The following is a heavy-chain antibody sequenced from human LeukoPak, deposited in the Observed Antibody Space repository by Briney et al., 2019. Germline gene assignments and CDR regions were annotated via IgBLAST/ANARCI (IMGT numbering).Heavy chain of an antibody. CDR3: AKGGGTGYSSSWYSN. V-gene: IGHV3-30*18. CDR2: ISFDGTNK. J-gene: IGHJ4*02. D-gene: IGHD6-13*01. CDR1: GFTFSSYG. Sequence: GGSLRLSCAASGFTFSSYGMHWVRQAPGKGLEWVAVISFDGTNKFYADSVKGRSTISRDNSKKTVYLQMNSLRAEDAAVYYCAKGGGTGYSSSWYSNWGQGTLVTVSS.